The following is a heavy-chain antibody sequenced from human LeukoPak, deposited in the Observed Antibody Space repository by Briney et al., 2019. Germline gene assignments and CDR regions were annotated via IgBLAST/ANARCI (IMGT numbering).Heavy chain of an antibody. J-gene: IGHJ3*02. CDR1: GGSFRGYY. D-gene: IGHD3-16*01. Sequence: TSETVSLTCAVYGGSFRGYYWSWIRQPPGKGREWIGEINHSGSTNYNPSLKSRVTISVDTSKNQFSLKLSSATAADTALYYCARGEYDYAWGSYSPNAFAMWGQGTMVTVSS. CDR2: INHSGST. CDR3: ARGEYDYAWGSYSPNAFAM. V-gene: IGHV4-34*01.